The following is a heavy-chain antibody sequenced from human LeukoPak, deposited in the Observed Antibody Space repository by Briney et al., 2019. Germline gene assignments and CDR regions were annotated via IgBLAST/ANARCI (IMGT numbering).Heavy chain of an antibody. CDR2: IKQDGSEK. V-gene: IGHV3-7*01. CDR3: ARGMLNWNDPGEGDAFDI. D-gene: IGHD1-1*01. Sequence: GGSLRLSCAASGFTFSSYWMSWVRQAPGEGLEWVANIKQDGSEKYYVDSVKGRFTISRDNAKNSLYLQMNSLRAEDTAVYYCARGMLNWNDPGEGDAFDIWGQGTMVTVSS. CDR1: GFTFSSYW. J-gene: IGHJ3*02.